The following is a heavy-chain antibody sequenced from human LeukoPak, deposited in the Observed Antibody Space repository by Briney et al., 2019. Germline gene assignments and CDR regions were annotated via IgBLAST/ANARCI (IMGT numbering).Heavy chain of an antibody. CDR1: GGTFSSYA. D-gene: IGHD2-15*01. Sequence: SVKVFCKASGGTFSSYAISWVRQAPGQGLEWMGGIIPIFGTANYAQKFQGRVTITADESTSTAYMELSSLRSEDTAVYYCARDLDCSGGSCYSDNWFDPWGQGTLVAVSS. CDR3: ARDLDCSGGSCYSDNWFDP. V-gene: IGHV1-69*13. J-gene: IGHJ5*02. CDR2: IIPIFGTA.